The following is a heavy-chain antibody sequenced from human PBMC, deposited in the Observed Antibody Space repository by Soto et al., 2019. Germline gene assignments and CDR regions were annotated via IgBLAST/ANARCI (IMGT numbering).Heavy chain of an antibody. CDR3: ARTVREQWLADY. D-gene: IGHD6-19*01. Sequence: GASLKISCKASGHSFTTYWIGWVRQMPGKGLEWMGIISPTDSDTRYSPSFQGQVTISADKSISTAYLQWSSLKASDTDMYYCARTVREQWLADYWGRGTLVTVSS. V-gene: IGHV5-51*01. CDR1: GHSFTTYW. J-gene: IGHJ4*02. CDR2: ISPTDSDT.